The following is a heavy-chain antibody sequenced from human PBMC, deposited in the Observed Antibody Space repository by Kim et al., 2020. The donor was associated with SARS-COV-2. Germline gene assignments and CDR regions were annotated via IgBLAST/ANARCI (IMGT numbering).Heavy chain of an antibody. D-gene: IGHD5-12*01. V-gene: IGHV4-31*03. J-gene: IGHJ4*02. CDR2: IYYSGST. CDR3: ARSAAKARYSGYEGDY. Sequence: SETLSLTCTVSGGSISSGGYYWSWIRQHPGKGLEWIGYIYYSGSTYYNPSLKSRVTISVDTSKNQFSLKLSSVTAADTAVYYCARSAAKARYSGYEGDYWGQGTLVTVSS. CDR1: GGSISSGGYY.